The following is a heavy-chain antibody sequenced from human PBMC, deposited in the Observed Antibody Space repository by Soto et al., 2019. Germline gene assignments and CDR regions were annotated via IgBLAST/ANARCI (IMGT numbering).Heavy chain of an antibody. Sequence: GPGFSSETLSLTCAVSGGSLRSATYYWSWIRQHPGKGLEWIGYFYHSGSTYYKPSLRSRVTISLDTSKNQFSLNLRSVTDADTAIYYCAREETGNDALDIWGQGTLVTVSS. J-gene: IGHJ3*02. CDR3: AREETGNDALDI. D-gene: IGHD1-1*01. CDR1: GGSLRSATYY. V-gene: IGHV4-31*11. CDR2: FYHSGST.